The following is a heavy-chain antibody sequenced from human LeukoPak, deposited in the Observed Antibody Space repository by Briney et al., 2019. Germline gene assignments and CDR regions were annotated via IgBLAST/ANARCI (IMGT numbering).Heavy chain of an antibody. CDR2: ISWNSGSI. CDR1: GFTFDDYA. CDR3: AKDSIGHSGTTIFGVVPRWFDP. V-gene: IGHV3-9*01. Sequence: PGRSLRLSCAASGFTFDDYAMHWVRQAPGKGLEWVSGISWNSGSIGYADSVKGRFTISRDNAKNSLYLQMNSLRAEDTALHYCAKDSIGHSGTTIFGVVPRWFDPWGQGTLVTVSS. D-gene: IGHD3-3*01. J-gene: IGHJ5*02.